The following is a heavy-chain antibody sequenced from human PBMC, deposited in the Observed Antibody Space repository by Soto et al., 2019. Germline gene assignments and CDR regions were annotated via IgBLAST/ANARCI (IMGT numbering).Heavy chain of an antibody. CDR3: ARDPGSWYFDS. CDR2: VYYSGST. J-gene: IGHJ4*02. CDR1: GGSISSYY. D-gene: IGHD3-10*01. Sequence: PSETLSLTCTASGGSISSYYWSWIRQPPGKGLELIGYVYYSGSTSYNPSLRSRVNISVDTSKNQLSLKMSSVTAAPTAVYYCARDPGSWYFDSWGQGILVTVSS. V-gene: IGHV4-59*01.